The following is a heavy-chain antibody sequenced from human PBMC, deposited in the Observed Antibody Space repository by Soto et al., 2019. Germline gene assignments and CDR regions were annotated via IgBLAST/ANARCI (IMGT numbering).Heavy chain of an antibody. CDR3: AGRLNWFDA. D-gene: IGHD3-16*01. J-gene: IGHJ5*02. Sequence: QVQLVQSGAEVKKPGASVKVSCKASGYTFTSYDINWVRQATGQGLEWIGWMDPKNGNTGYAQKFQGRVTMARNTSISRAYMGLSSLRSDDTAVYYCAGRLNWFDAWGQGTLVTVSS. CDR1: GYTFTSYD. V-gene: IGHV1-8*01. CDR2: MDPKNGNT.